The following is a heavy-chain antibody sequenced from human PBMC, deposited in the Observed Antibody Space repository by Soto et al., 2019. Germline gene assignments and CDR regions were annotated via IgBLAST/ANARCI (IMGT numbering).Heavy chain of an antibody. CDR3: AREQWGLDS. CDR1: GGSITTNGHY. D-gene: IGHD6-19*01. Sequence: QVQLQESGPELVKPSQTLSLTCSVSGGSITTNGHYWTWIRQHPGQGLEWIAYIYYTGNSYLNPSRKSRLSISVDTSKIQFSQELRSLPSADTAVYYCAREQWGLDSWGQGTLVTVSS. V-gene: IGHV4-31*03. J-gene: IGHJ4*02. CDR2: IYYTGNS.